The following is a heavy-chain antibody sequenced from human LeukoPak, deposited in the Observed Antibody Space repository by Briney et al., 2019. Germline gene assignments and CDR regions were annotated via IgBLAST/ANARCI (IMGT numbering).Heavy chain of an antibody. Sequence: SETLFLTCAVCGGSFSGYYWSWISQPPGKGLEWIGSIYHSGSTYYNPSLKSRVTISVDTSKNQFSLKLSSVTAADTAVYYCATLRSRYYYFDYWGQGTLVTVSS. V-gene: IGHV4-34*01. CDR1: GGSFSGYY. CDR2: IYHSGST. D-gene: IGHD3-9*01. CDR3: ATLRSRYYYFDY. J-gene: IGHJ4*02.